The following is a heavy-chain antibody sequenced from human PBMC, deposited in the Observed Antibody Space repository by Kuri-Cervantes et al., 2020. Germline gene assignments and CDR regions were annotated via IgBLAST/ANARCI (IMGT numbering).Heavy chain of an antibody. J-gene: IGHJ6*03. Sequence: GGSLRLSCAASGFTFSSYGMHWVRQAPGKGLEWVAVIWYDGSNKYYADSVKGRFTISRDNSKNTLYLQMNSLRAEDTAVYYCARPMGYYHHYMDVWGKGNAVTVSS. V-gene: IGHV3-33*08. CDR1: GFTFSSYG. D-gene: IGHD3-10*01. CDR2: IWYDGSNK. CDR3: ARPMGYYHHYMDV.